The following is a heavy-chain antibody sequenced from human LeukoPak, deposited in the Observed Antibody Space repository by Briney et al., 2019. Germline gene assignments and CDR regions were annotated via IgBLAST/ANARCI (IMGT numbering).Heavy chain of an antibody. V-gene: IGHV3-48*01. D-gene: IGHD7-27*01. Sequence: GGSLRLSCAASGFTFSSYSMNWVRQAPGKGLEWVSYISSSSGTIYYADSVKGRFTISRDNAKNSLYLQMNSLRAEDTAVYYCARGRGDVGRSYFDYWGQGTLVTVSS. CDR1: GFTFSSYS. CDR2: ISSSSGTI. CDR3: ARGRGDVGRSYFDY. J-gene: IGHJ4*02.